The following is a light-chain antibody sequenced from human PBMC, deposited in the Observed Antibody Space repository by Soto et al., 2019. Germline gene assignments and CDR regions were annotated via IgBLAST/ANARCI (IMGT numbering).Light chain of an antibody. Sequence: EIVLTQCPGPLSLSPRERATLSCRASQSVSNNNLAWYQQRPGQAPRVVIYGASTRATGIPERFSGSGSGTDFTLTISRLEPEDFAVYYCLQFGRSKFRCGTGPKVHI. CDR2: GAS. CDR3: LQFGRSKFR. J-gene: IGKJ4*02. V-gene: IGKV3-20*01. CDR1: QSVSNNN.